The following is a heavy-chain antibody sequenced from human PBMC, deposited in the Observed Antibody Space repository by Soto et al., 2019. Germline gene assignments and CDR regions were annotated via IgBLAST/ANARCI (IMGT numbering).Heavy chain of an antibody. D-gene: IGHD2-8*02. CDR1: GDSINSSNW. CDR3: ASSKRPTVLVDY. J-gene: IGHJ4*02. CDR2: IYHSGTI. Sequence: QVQLQESGPGLVKPSGTLSLTCAVSGDSINSSNWWSWVRQPPGKGLEWIGEIYHSGTINYNPSLKSRISISLDKSKKQFSLKLNSVTAVDTAVYFCASSKRPTVLVDYWGQGALVTVSS. V-gene: IGHV4-4*02.